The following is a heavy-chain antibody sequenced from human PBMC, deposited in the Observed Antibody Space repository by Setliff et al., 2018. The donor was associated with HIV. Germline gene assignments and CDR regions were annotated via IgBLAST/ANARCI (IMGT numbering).Heavy chain of an antibody. Sequence: LSLTCTVSDDPINSFYWSWIRQPPGKGLEWIGYIYTSGSTNYNPSLEGRITISVDTSKNQFSLKLSSVTAADTAVYYCARTPEDYDQYFFDRWGQGTLVTVSS. J-gene: IGHJ4*02. D-gene: IGHD3-22*01. CDR1: DDPINSFY. V-gene: IGHV4-4*09. CDR3: ARTPEDYDQYFFDR. CDR2: IYTSGST.